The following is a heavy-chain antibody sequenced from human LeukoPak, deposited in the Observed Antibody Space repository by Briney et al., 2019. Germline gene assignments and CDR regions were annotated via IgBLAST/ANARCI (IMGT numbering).Heavy chain of an antibody. V-gene: IGHV4-39*01. Sequence: PSETLSLTCTVSGDSISSSSYYWGWIRQPPGKGLEWIGSIFHSGSTYYNPSLKSRVTISVDTSKNQFSLKLTSVTAADTAVYYCASIYYYDSAPIDPWGQGTLVTVSS. CDR2: IFHSGST. D-gene: IGHD3-22*01. CDR3: ASIYYYDSAPIDP. J-gene: IGHJ5*02. CDR1: GDSISSSSYY.